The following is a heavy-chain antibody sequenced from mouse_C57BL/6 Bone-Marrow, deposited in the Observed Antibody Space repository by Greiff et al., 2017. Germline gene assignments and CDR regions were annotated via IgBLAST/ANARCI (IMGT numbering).Heavy chain of an antibody. Sequence: EVKLVESGAELVRPGASVKLSCTASGFNIKDDYMHWVKQRPEQGLEWIGWIDPENGDTEYASKFQGKATITADTSSNTAYLQLSSLTSEDTAVYYCTSSPSYVDYWGQGTTLTVSS. CDR2: IDPENGDT. J-gene: IGHJ2*01. CDR1: GFNIKDDY. D-gene: IGHD1-1*01. V-gene: IGHV14-4*01. CDR3: TSSPSYVDY.